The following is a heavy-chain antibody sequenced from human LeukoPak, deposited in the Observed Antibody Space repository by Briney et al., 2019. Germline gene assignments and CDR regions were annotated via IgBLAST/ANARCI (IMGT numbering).Heavy chain of an antibody. Sequence: ASVKVSCKASGYTFTSYGISWVRQAPGQGLEWMGWVSAYNGNTNYAQRLQGRVTMTTDTSTSTAYMELRSLRSDDTAVYYCASTAPHTVTTLDYWGQGTLVTVSS. CDR2: VSAYNGNT. J-gene: IGHJ4*02. CDR1: GYTFTSYG. D-gene: IGHD4-11*01. V-gene: IGHV1-18*01. CDR3: ASTAPHTVTTLDY.